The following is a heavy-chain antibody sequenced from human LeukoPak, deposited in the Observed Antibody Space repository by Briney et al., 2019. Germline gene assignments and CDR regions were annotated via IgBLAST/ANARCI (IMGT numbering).Heavy chain of an antibody. J-gene: IGHJ2*01. CDR1: GFRFSDYG. CDR2: ISASGGTT. D-gene: IGHD6-13*01. V-gene: IGHV3-23*01. Sequence: GGSLRLSCTASGFRFSDYGMSWVRQAPGEGLEWFAAISASGGTTYYTDSVKGRFTISRDNYKNTLYLQMNSLRAGDTAVYYCVREGVSSSWNNWYFDLWGRGTLVTVSS. CDR3: VREGVSSSWNNWYFDL.